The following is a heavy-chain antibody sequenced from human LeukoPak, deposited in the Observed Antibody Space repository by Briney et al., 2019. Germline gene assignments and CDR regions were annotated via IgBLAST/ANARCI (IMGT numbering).Heavy chain of an antibody. Sequence: PGGSLRLSCAASGFTFSSYAMSWVRQAPGKGLEWVSGISGSGGSTYYADSVKGRFTISRDNSKNRLYLQMNSLRAEDTAVYYCAKRPRGNYLDPFDYWGQGTLVTVSS. J-gene: IGHJ4*02. CDR2: ISGSGGST. CDR3: AKRPRGNYLDPFDY. CDR1: GFTFSSYA. D-gene: IGHD3-10*01. V-gene: IGHV3-23*01.